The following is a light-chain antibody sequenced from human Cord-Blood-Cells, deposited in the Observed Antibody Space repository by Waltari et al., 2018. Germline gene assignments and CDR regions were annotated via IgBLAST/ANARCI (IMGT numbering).Light chain of an antibody. J-gene: IGLJ3*02. V-gene: IGLV2-23*01. CDR2: EGS. CDR3: CSYAGSRV. Sequence: QSALTQPASVSGSPGQSITISCTGTSSDVGSYHLVSWYQQHPGKAPKLMIYEGSKRPSGVSNRFSGSKSGNTAYLTISGLQAEDEADYYCCSYAGSRVFGGGTKLTVL. CDR1: SSDVGSYHL.